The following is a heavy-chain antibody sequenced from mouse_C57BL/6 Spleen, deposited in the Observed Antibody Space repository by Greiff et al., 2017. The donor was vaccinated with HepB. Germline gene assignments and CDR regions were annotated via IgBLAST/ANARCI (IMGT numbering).Heavy chain of an antibody. Sequence: VQLQQSGAELAKPGASVKLSCKASGYTFTSYWMHWVKQRPGQGLEWIGYINPSSGYTKYNQTFKDKATLTADNYSSTAYMQLISLTYEDSAVYYCARWIPYYYDGAWLASWGQGTLVTVAA. CDR2: INPSSGYT. CDR1: GYTFTSYW. V-gene: IGHV1-7*01. J-gene: IGHJ3*01. D-gene: IGHD2-4*01. CDR3: ARWIPYYYDGAWLAS.